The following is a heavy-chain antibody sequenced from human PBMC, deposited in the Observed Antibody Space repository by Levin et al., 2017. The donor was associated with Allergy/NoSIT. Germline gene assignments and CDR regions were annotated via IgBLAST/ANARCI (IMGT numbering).Heavy chain of an antibody. V-gene: IGHV1-69*04. Sequence: SVKVSCKASGGTFSSYAISWVRQAPGQGLEWMGRIIPILGIANYAQKFQGRVTITADKSTSTAYMELSSLRSEDTAVYYCASWGSIAVAGPEFDYWGQGTLVTVSS. CDR1: GGTFSSYA. J-gene: IGHJ4*02. CDR3: ASWGSIAVAGPEFDY. CDR2: IIPILGIA. D-gene: IGHD6-19*01.